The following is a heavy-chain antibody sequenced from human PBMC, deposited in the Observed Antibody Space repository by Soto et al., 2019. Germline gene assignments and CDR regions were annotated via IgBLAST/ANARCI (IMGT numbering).Heavy chain of an antibody. Sequence: QVQLVQSGAEVKKPGASVKVSCKASGYTFTSYDINWVRQATGQGLEWMGWMNPNSGNTGYAQKFQGRVTMTRNTSISTAYMELSSLRSEDTAVYYCARVLAGYYDYIWGSYRPYSYYYMDVWGKGTTVTVSS. D-gene: IGHD3-16*02. CDR3: ARVLAGYYDYIWGSYRPYSYYYMDV. CDR2: MNPNSGNT. V-gene: IGHV1-8*01. CDR1: GYTFTSYD. J-gene: IGHJ6*03.